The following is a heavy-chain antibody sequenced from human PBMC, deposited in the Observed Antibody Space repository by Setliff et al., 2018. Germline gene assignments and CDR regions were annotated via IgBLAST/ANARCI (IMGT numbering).Heavy chain of an antibody. CDR3: AREERYYNFWSGYFDY. Sequence: SETLSLTCTVSGGSISSSSYYWGWIRQPPGKGLEWIGSIYYSGSTYYNPSLKSRVTISVDTSKNQFSLKLSSVAAADTAVYYCAREERYYNFWSGYFDYWGQGTLVTVSS. J-gene: IGHJ4*02. D-gene: IGHD3-3*01. V-gene: IGHV4-39*07. CDR2: IYYSGST. CDR1: GGSISSSSYY.